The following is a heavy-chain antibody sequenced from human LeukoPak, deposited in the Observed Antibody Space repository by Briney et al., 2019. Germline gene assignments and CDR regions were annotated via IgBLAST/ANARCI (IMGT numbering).Heavy chain of an antibody. CDR2: ISYDGSNK. CDR1: GFTFSSYA. V-gene: IGHV3-30-3*01. J-gene: IGHJ4*02. CDR3: AKGIVVVPAAKKGYFDY. D-gene: IGHD2-2*01. Sequence: GGSLRLSCAASGFTFSSYAMHWVRQAPGKGLEWVAVISYDGSNKYYADSVKGRFTISRDNSKNTLYLQMNSLRAEDTAVYYCAKGIVVVPAAKKGYFDYWGQGTLVTVSS.